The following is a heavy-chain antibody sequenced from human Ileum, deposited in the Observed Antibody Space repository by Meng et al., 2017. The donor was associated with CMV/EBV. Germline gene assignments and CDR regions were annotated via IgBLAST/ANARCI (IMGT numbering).Heavy chain of an antibody. J-gene: IGHJ4*02. D-gene: IGHD2-15*01. CDR1: GGSITSGNYY. V-gene: IGHV4-30-4*08. CDR2: IYYSGSP. Sequence: QVQLQGSGPGLVKPSQTLSLTCTGSGGSITSGNYYWSWIRQPPGRGLEWIGYIYYSGSPYYKPSLKSRVTISLDTSKNQFSLNLRSVTATDSAVYYCVRQVVAASFDYWGQGALVTVSS. CDR3: VRQVVAASFDY.